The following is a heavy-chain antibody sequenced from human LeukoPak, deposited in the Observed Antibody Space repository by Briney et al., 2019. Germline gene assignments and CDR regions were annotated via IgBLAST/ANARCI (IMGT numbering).Heavy chain of an antibody. CDR3: ARTGYSSVTTYVSFDI. Sequence: SETLSLTCTVSGGSISSGGYYWGWIRQHPGKGLEWIVYIYYSGSTYYNPSLKSRVTISVDTSKNQFSLKLSSVTAADTAVYYCARTGYSSVTTYVSFDIWGQGTMVTVSS. D-gene: IGHD4-17*01. V-gene: IGHV4-31*03. CDR2: IYYSGST. CDR1: GGSISSGGYY. J-gene: IGHJ3*02.